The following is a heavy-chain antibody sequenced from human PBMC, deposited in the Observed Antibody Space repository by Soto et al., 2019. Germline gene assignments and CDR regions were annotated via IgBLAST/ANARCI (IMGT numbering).Heavy chain of an antibody. CDR2: INPNSGGT. CDR1: GYTFTGYY. V-gene: IGHV1-2*02. J-gene: IGHJ6*02. D-gene: IGHD3-16*01. Sequence: ASVKVSCKASGYTFTGYYMHWVRQAPGQGLEWMGWINPNSGGTNYAQKFQGRVTMTRDTSISTAYMELSRLRSDDTAMYYCAKWDLTPRPGQSPAFGGGMDVWGQGTTVTVSS. CDR3: AKWDLTPRPGQSPAFGGGMDV.